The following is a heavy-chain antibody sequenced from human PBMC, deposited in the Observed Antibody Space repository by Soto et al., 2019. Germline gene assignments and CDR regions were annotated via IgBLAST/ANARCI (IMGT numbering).Heavy chain of an antibody. CDR3: AHRDCGGGSCPFAY. Sequence: QITLKESGPTLVKPTQTLTLTCTFSGFSLSSSGVGVGWIRQPPGKALEWLALIYWEDDKRYSPSLKTRLTVTQDTSKNQVVFTMADMDPVDTATYVYAHRDCGGGSCPFAYWGQGTLVTVSS. J-gene: IGHJ4*02. V-gene: IGHV2-5*02. CDR1: GFSLSSSGVG. CDR2: IYWEDDK. D-gene: IGHD2-15*01.